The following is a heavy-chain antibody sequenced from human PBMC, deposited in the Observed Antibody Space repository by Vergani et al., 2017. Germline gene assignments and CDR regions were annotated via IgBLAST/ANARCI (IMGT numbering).Heavy chain of an antibody. CDR3: ASRDGGSGMRPRSDYYYGMDV. V-gene: IGHV1-69*18. D-gene: IGHD3-10*01. J-gene: IGHJ6*02. Sequence: QVQLVQSGAEVKKPGSSVKVSCKASGGTFSSYAISWVRQAPGQGLEWMGRIIPIFGTANYAQKFQGRVTITAAESTSTAYMELSSLRSEDTAVYYCASRDGGSGMRPRSDYYYGMDVWGQGTTVTVSS. CDR1: GGTFSSYA. CDR2: IIPIFGTA.